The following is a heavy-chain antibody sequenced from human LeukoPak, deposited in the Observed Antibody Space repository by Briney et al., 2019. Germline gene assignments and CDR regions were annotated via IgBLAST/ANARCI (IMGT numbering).Heavy chain of an antibody. J-gene: IGHJ4*02. D-gene: IGHD1-26*01. CDR2: ISSSSSTI. CDR1: GFTFSSYS. V-gene: IGHV3-48*01. CDR3: ARDGSVGATNY. Sequence: GGSLRLSCAASGFTFSSYSMNWVRQAPGKGLEWVSYISSSSSTIYYADSVKGRLTISRDNAKNSLHLQMNSLRAEDTAVYYCARDGSVGATNYWGQGTLVTVSS.